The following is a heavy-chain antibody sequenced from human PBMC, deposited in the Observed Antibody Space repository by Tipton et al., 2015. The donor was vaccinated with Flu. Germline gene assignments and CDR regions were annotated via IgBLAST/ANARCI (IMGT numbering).Heavy chain of an antibody. CDR1: GGSISYYY. V-gene: IGHV4-59*08. Sequence: TLSLTCSVSGGSISYYYWSWIRQPPGKGLEWIGWIYYSGSTDYSPSLKSRVTISMDTSKNQFSLQVRSVTAADTAVYFCARAESSVWAGYYYGLDVWGQGTTVTVSS. CDR2: IYYSGST. J-gene: IGHJ6*02. CDR3: ARAESSVWAGYYYGLDV. D-gene: IGHD6-19*01.